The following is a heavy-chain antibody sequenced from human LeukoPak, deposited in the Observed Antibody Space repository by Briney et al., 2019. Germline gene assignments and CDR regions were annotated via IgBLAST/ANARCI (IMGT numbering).Heavy chain of an antibody. V-gene: IGHV3-30*02. CDR2: IRYDGSNK. CDR3: AKDSPFYDILTGYYPRFQH. J-gene: IGHJ1*01. CDR1: GFTFSSYG. D-gene: IGHD3-9*01. Sequence: PGGSLRPSCAASGFTFSSYGMHWVRQAPGKGLEWVAFIRYDGSNKYYADSVKGRFTISRDNSKNTLYLQMNSLRAEDTAVYYCAKDSPFYDILTGYYPRFQHWGQGTLVTVSS.